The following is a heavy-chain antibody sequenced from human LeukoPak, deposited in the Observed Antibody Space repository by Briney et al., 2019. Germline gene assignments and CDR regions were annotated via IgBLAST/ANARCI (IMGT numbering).Heavy chain of an antibody. D-gene: IGHD5-18*01. CDR2: IYSGGST. J-gene: IGHJ4*02. Sequence: GGSLRPSCAASGFTVSSNYMSWVRQAPGKGLEWVSVIYSGGSTYYADSVKGRFTISRDNSKNTLYLQMNSLRAEDTAVYYCARGYGYSYGSFDYWGQGTLVTVSS. CDR3: ARGYGYSYGSFDY. CDR1: GFTVSSNY. V-gene: IGHV3-53*01.